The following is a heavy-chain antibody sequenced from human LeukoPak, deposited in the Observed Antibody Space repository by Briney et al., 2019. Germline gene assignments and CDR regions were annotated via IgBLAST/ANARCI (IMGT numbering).Heavy chain of an antibody. CDR1: GLTFINYW. J-gene: IGHJ4*02. V-gene: IGHV3-7*03. Sequence: GGSLRLSCAGSGLTFINYWMTWVRQVPGKGLEWVANINRDGSGKYYLPSVRGRFTISKDDAKDSLYLQMDSLRPEDTAIYYCARVEYSGNGNLYWGQGTLVTDSS. CDR3: ARVEYSGNGNLY. CDR2: INRDGSGK. D-gene: IGHD1-26*01.